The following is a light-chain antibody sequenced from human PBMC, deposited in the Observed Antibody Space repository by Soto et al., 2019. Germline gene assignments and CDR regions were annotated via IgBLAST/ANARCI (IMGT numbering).Light chain of an antibody. Sequence: DIQLTQSPSSLSASVGDRVTITCQAKQDISKFLNWYQQKPGKAPKLLIHEATHLETGVPSRFSVSVSPTDFTFTISRLQPEDVATYYCQQYNSLPYTFGQGTKLVIK. V-gene: IGKV1-33*01. CDR2: EAT. CDR1: QDISKF. CDR3: QQYNSLPYT. J-gene: IGKJ2*01.